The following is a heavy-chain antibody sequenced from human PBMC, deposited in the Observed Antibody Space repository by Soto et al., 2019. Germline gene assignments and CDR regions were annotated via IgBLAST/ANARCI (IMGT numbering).Heavy chain of an antibody. Sequence: QVQLVESGGGVVQPGRSLRLSCAASGFNFNGYDMHWVRQAPGKGLEWVVVIWYDGNNNYYADSVKGRFTISRDNSQNTLFLQMNSLRAEDTAVYYCARGAYSGSYGAREYYFDYWGQGTLVTVSS. V-gene: IGHV3-33*01. CDR2: IWYDGNNN. CDR3: ARGAYSGSYGAREYYFDY. J-gene: IGHJ4*02. D-gene: IGHD1-26*01. CDR1: GFNFNGYD.